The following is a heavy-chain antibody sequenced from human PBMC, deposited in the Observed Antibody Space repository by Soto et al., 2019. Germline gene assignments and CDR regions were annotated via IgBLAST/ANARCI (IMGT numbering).Heavy chain of an antibody. CDR2: IYYSGST. V-gene: IGHV4-39*01. Sequence: PSETLSLTCTVSGGSISSSSYYWGWLRQPPGKGLEWIGSIYYSGSTYYNPSLKSRVTISVDTSKNQFSLKLSSVTAADTAVYYCARQTYDSSGYFSPPYFDYWGQGTLVTVSS. CDR1: GGSISSSSYY. D-gene: IGHD3-22*01. J-gene: IGHJ4*02. CDR3: ARQTYDSSGYFSPPYFDY.